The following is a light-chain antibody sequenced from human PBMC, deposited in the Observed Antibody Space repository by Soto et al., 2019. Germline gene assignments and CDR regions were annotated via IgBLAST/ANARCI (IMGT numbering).Light chain of an antibody. V-gene: IGKV1-27*01. CDR3: QKYNSAPWT. CDR1: QGISNY. Sequence: DIQMTQSPSSLSTSVGDRVTITCRASQGISNYLAWYQQKPEKVPKLLIYAASTLQSGVPSRFSGSGSGTDFTLTISSLQPDDVATYYCQKYNSAPWTFGQGTKVEIK. CDR2: AAS. J-gene: IGKJ1*01.